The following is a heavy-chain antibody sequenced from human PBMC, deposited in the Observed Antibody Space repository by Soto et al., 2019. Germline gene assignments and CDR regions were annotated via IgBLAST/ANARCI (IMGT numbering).Heavy chain of an antibody. CDR1: GYTFTSYA. J-gene: IGHJ4*02. CDR3: ARGSFHYDFWSGYPPPYYFDY. V-gene: IGHV1-3*01. Sequence: ASVKVSCKASGYTFTSYAMHWVRQAPGQRLEWMGWINAGNGNTKYSQKFQGRVTITRDTSASTAYMELSGLRSEDTAVYYCARGSFHYDFWSGYPPPYYFDYWGQGTLVTVSS. CDR2: INAGNGNT. D-gene: IGHD3-3*01.